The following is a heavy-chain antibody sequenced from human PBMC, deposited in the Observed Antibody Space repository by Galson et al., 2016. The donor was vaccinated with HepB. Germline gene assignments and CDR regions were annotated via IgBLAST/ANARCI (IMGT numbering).Heavy chain of an antibody. D-gene: IGHD3-10*01. CDR3: ARDYNGVLY. CDR1: DGSISRYY. CDR2: IYDSGYT. J-gene: IGHJ4*02. V-gene: IGHV4-59*01. Sequence: ETLSLTCTVSDGSISRYYWTWMRQAPGKGLEWIGYIYDSGYTNYDPSLQSRVTISVDPSKNQFSLKLRSVTAAATAVYYCARDYNGVLYWGQGTLVTVSS.